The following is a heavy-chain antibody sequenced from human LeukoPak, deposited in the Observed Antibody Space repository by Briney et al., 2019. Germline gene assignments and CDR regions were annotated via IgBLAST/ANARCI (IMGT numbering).Heavy chain of an antibody. V-gene: IGHV4-38-2*01. CDR3: ARQLWGAGGYYYYMDV. J-gene: IGHJ6*03. CDR2: IYHSGST. Sequence: SETLSLTCAVSGYSISSGYYWVWIRQPPGKGLEWIGSIYHSGSTYYNPSLKSRVTISVDTSKNQFSLKLSSVTAADTAVYYCARQLWGAGGYYYYMDVWGKGTTVTVSS. CDR1: GYSISSGYY. D-gene: IGHD3-16*01.